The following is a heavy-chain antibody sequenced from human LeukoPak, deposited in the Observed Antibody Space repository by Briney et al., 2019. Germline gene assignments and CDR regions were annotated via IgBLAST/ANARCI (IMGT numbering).Heavy chain of an antibody. J-gene: IGHJ3*02. CDR2: IYYSGST. Sequence: SETLSLTCTVSGGSISSSSYYWGWIRQPPGKGLEWVGSIYYSGSTYYNPSLKSRVTISVDTSKNQFSLKLSSVTAADTAVYYCAGSENDAFDIWGQGTMVTVSS. D-gene: IGHD2-15*01. CDR3: AGSENDAFDI. CDR1: GGSISSSSYY. V-gene: IGHV4-39*07.